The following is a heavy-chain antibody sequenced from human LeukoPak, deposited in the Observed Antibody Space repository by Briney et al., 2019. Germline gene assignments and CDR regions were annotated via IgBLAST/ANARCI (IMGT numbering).Heavy chain of an antibody. Sequence: GGSLRLSCGASGFTFSSYWLAWVRRASGKGLECVGNIKYDVRTLYYVASVKRRFTISRDNAKNSLYLQMTSRRAEDTAVYYCARDIAAPGLFLDSWGQGTLVTVSS. CDR3: ARDIAAPGLFLDS. CDR1: GFTFSSYW. CDR2: IKYDVRTL. D-gene: IGHD6-13*01. J-gene: IGHJ4*02. V-gene: IGHV3-7*01.